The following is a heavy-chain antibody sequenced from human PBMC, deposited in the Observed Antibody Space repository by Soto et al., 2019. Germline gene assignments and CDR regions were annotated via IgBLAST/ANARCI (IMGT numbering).Heavy chain of an antibody. Sequence: PGGSLRLSCAASGFTFSSYAMSWVRQAPGKGLEWVSAISGSGGSTYYADSVKGRFTISRDNSKNTLYLQMNSLRAEDTAVYYCAKVQVEYSSSPEFDHWCQGTLVTASS. CDR1: GFTFSSYA. D-gene: IGHD6-6*01. CDR3: AKVQVEYSSSPEFDH. J-gene: IGHJ4*02. CDR2: ISGSGGST. V-gene: IGHV3-23*01.